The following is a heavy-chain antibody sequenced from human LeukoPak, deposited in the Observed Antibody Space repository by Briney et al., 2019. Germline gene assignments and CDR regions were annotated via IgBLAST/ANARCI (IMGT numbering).Heavy chain of an antibody. D-gene: IGHD3-3*01. J-gene: IGHJ4*02. V-gene: IGHV4-39*01. CDR2: IHYSGSF. CDR1: GGSITSKNYY. CDR3: ARQQGYYDFETATAFPPYYFDS. Sequence: PSETLSLTCTVSGGSITSKNYYWGWIRQSPGKGLEWIGSIHYSGSFYYNPSLKSLVFISVDTSKSQFFLRVSSVTVADTAIYYCARQQGYYDFETATAFPPYYFDSWGQGTLVTSSS.